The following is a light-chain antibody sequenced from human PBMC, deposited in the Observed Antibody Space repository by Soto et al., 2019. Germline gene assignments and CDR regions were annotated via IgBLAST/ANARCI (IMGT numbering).Light chain of an antibody. CDR3: LLSYGGARRV. J-gene: IGLJ2*01. CDR1: TGPVTSGHY. Sequence: QAVVTQEPSLTVSPGGTVTLTCGSSTGPVTSGHYPYWFQQKPGQAPRTLIYDTSNKHSWTPARFSGSLLGGKPALTLSGAQPEDEAVYFCLLSYGGARRVFGGGTKLTVL. CDR2: DTS. V-gene: IGLV7-46*01.